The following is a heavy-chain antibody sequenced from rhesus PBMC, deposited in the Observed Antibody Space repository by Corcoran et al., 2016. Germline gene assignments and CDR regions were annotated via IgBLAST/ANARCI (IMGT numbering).Heavy chain of an antibody. D-gene: IGHD3-9*01. J-gene: IGHJ4*01. V-gene: IGHV4-106*01. CDR1: GGSISDDYY. CDR2: IYGSGWGT. Sequence: QVQLQESGPGLVKPSETLSLTCAVSGGSISDDYYWSWIRQPPGKGLDWIVYIYGSGWGTNYNSSLKNRVTISIDTCKNQCSLKLSSVTAADKAVYYCARDHYEDDYGYYYTLDYWGQGVLVTVSS. CDR3: ARDHYEDDYGYYYTLDY.